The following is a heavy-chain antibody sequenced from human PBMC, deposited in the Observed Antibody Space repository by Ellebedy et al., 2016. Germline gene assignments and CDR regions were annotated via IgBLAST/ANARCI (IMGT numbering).Heavy chain of an antibody. CDR1: GFTFSSYA. V-gene: IGHV3-23*01. J-gene: IGHJ3*02. D-gene: IGHD2-15*01. Sequence: GGSLRLSCAASGFTFSSYAMSWVRQAPGKGLEWVSAISGSGGSTYYADSVKGRFTISRDNSKNTLYLQMNSLRAEDTAVYYCAKDLPPWIVVVVAATPVGAFDIWGQGTMVTVSS. CDR2: ISGSGGST. CDR3: AKDLPPWIVVVVAATPVGAFDI.